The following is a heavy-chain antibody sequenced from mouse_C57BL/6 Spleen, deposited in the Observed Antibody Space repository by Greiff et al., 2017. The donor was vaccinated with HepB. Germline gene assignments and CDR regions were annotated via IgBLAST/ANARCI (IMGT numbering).Heavy chain of an antibody. CDR3: AVSGLVDY. J-gene: IGHJ2*01. V-gene: IGHV1-69*01. Sequence: VQLQQPGAELVMPGASVKLSCKASGYTFTSYWMHWVKQRPGQGLEWIGEIDPSDSYTNYNQKFKGKSTLTVDKSSSTAYMQLSSLTSEDSAVYYCAVSGLVDYWGKGTTLTVSS. D-gene: IGHD2-4*01. CDR1: GYTFTSYW. CDR2: IDPSDSYT.